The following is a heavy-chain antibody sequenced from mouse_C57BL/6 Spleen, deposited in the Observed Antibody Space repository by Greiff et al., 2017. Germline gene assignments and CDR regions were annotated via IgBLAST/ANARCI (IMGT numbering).Heavy chain of an antibody. CDR3: AREDGNYGGFAY. CDR2: ISSGGSYT. D-gene: IGHD2-1*01. Sequence: EVHLVESGGDLVKPGGSLKLSCAASVFTFSSYGMSWVSQTPDKRLEWVATISSGGSYTYYPDSVKGRFTLSRDNAKNTLYLQMSSLKSEDTAMYYCAREDGNYGGFAYWGQGILVTVSA. J-gene: IGHJ3*01. V-gene: IGHV5-6*01. CDR1: VFTFSSYG.